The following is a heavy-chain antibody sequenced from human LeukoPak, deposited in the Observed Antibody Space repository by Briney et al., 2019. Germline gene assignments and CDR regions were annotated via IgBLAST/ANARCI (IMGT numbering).Heavy chain of an antibody. CDR3: ARGATVTTIYYYYGMDV. Sequence: GASVKVSCRASGGTFSSYAISWVRQAPGQGLEWMGGIIPIFGTANYAQKFQGRVTITADESTSTAYMELSSLRSEDTAVYCCARGATVTTIYYYYGMDVWGQGTTVTVSS. D-gene: IGHD4-17*01. J-gene: IGHJ6*02. CDR2: IIPIFGTA. CDR1: GGTFSSYA. V-gene: IGHV1-69*13.